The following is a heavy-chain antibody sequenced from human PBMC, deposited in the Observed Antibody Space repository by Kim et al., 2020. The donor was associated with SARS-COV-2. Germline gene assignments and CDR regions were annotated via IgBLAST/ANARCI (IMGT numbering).Heavy chain of an antibody. CDR3: GRPPRGRGGGAWFDP. CDR1: GGSISSGDFY. J-gene: IGHJ5*02. CDR2: IDYTGTT. V-gene: IGHV4-39*01. D-gene: IGHD3-10*01. Sequence: SETLSLTCAVFGGSISSGDFYWGWIRQPPGKGLEWVGNIDYTGTTSYNPSLKSRFTMSVDTSKNQFSLRLTSLTAADTAVYYCGRPPRGRGGGAWFDPWGQGTLVTVSS.